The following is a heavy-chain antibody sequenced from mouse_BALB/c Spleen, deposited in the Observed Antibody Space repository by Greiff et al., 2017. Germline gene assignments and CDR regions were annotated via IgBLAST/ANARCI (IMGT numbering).Heavy chain of an antibody. D-gene: IGHD2-13*01. CDR2: ISSGSSTI. CDR3: ARGRDGDYAYYYAMDY. CDR1: GFTFSSFG. J-gene: IGHJ4*01. V-gene: IGHV5-17*02. Sequence: DVMLVESGGGLVQPGGSRKLSCAASGFTFSSFGMHWVRQAPEKGLEWVAYISSGSSTIYYADTVKGRFTISRDNPKNTLFLQMTSLRSEDTAMYYCARGRDGDYAYYYAMDYWGQGTSVTVSS.